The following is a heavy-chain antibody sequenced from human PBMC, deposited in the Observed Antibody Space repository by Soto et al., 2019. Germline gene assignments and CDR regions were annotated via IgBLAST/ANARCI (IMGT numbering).Heavy chain of an antibody. CDR1: GYSFTSYW. CDR2: IDPSDSYA. D-gene: IGHD3-22*01. CDR3: ARHKAFYYDSSGA. Sequence: PGESLKISCKGSGYSFTSYWISWVRQMPAKGLEWMGRIDPSDSYANYSPSFQGHVTFSAVKSISTAYLQWSSLRASDTAMYYCARHKAFYYDSSGAWGQGTLVTVSS. J-gene: IGHJ5*02. V-gene: IGHV5-10-1*01.